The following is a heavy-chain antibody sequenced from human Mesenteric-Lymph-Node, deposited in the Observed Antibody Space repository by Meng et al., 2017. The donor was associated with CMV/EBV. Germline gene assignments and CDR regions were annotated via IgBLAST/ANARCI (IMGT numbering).Heavy chain of an antibody. Sequence: SGPTLVKPTQTLTLTCTFSGFSLSTSGVGVGWIRQPPGKALEWLALIYWNDDKRYSPSLKSRLTIAKDTSKNQVVLTMTNMDPVDTATYYCAHTITIFGHLRFDPWGQGTLVTVSS. CDR2: IYWNDDK. J-gene: IGHJ5*02. CDR3: AHTITIFGHLRFDP. V-gene: IGHV2-5*01. CDR1: GFSLSTSGVG. D-gene: IGHD3-3*01.